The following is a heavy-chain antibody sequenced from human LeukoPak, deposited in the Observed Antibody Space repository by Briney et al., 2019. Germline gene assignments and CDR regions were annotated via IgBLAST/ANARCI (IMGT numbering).Heavy chain of an antibody. D-gene: IGHD3-3*01. CDR3: ARVGWGYDFWSGYYNQNYYYMDV. V-gene: IGHV4-39*07. Sequence: SETLSLTCTVSGGSISSSSYYWGWIRQPPGKGLEWIGSIYYSGSTYYNPSLKSRVTISVDTSKNQFSLKLSSVTAADTAVYYCARVGWGYDFWSGYYNQNYYYMDVWGKGTTVTVSS. J-gene: IGHJ6*03. CDR1: GGSISSSSYY. CDR2: IYYSGST.